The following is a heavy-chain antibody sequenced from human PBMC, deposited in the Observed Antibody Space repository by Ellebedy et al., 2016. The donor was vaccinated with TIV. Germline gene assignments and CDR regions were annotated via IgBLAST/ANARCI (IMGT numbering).Heavy chain of an antibody. D-gene: IGHD1-14*01. CDR2: IADHGTVQ. Sequence: GESLKISCAASGFTFSSHGMHWVRQVPGKGPEWVAVIADHGTVQYYSDSVKGRFTISRDNSKNALWLQMNSLRFEDTAVKFCAKEGAFGNWYFDQWGLGTLVTVSS. J-gene: IGHJ2*01. CDR3: AKEGAFGNWYFDQ. V-gene: IGHV3-30*18. CDR1: GFTFSSHG.